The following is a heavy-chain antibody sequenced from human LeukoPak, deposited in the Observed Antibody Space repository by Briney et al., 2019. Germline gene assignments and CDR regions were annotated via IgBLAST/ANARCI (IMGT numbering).Heavy chain of an antibody. CDR3: ASRYSSSWYYFDY. Sequence: GGSLRLSCAASGFTFSSYGMSWVRQAPGKGLEWVSAISGSGGSTYYADSVKGRFTISRDNSKNTLYLQMNSLRAEDTAVYYCASRYSSSWYYFDYWGQGTLVTVSS. CDR2: ISGSGGST. V-gene: IGHV3-23*01. J-gene: IGHJ4*02. CDR1: GFTFSSYG. D-gene: IGHD6-13*01.